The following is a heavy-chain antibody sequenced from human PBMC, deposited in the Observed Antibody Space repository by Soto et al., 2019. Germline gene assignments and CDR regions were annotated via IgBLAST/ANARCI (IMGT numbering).Heavy chain of an antibody. CDR3: ARDHFPWFDP. V-gene: IGHV1-18*01. J-gene: IGHJ5*02. CDR1: GYTFLTYD. CDR2: VSTKNGHT. Sequence: ASVKVSCKASGYTFLTYDIGWVRQAPGQGLEWMGWVSTKNGHTNYSQNLQGRATMTTDTSTNTAYLEMSNLRSDDTAVYFCARDHFPWFDPWGQGTLVTVSS. D-gene: IGHD3-3*02.